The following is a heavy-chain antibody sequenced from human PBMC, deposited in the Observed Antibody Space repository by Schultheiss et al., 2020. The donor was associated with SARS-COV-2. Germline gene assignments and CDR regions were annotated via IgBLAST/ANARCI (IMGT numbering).Heavy chain of an antibody. Sequence: SETLSLTCAVSGGSISSSNWWSWVRQPPGKGLEWIGEINHSGSTNYNPSLESRVTISVDTSKNQFSLMLTSVTAADTAVYYCARGPFRLYGLDVWGQGTTVTVSS. V-gene: IGHV4-4*02. J-gene: IGHJ6*02. CDR1: GGSISSSNW. D-gene: IGHD2/OR15-2a*01. CDR3: ARGPFRLYGLDV. CDR2: INHSGST.